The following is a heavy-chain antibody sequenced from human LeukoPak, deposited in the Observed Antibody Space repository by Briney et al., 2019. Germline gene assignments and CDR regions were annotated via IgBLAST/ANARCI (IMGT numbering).Heavy chain of an antibody. D-gene: IGHD3-9*01. J-gene: IGHJ4*02. CDR3: ATISPYYDILTGYLSRDY. CDR2: ISSSSSYI. V-gene: IGHV3-21*01. CDR1: GFTFSSYS. Sequence: PGGSLRLSCPAYGFTFSSYSMNWVRQAPRKGLEWVSSISSSSSYIYYADSVKGRFTISRDNAKNSLYLQMNSLRAEDTAVYYCATISPYYDILTGYLSRDYWGQGTLVTVSS.